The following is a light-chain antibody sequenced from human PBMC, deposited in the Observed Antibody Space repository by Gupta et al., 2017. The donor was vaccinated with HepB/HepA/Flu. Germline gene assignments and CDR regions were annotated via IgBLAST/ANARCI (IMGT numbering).Light chain of an antibody. CDR1: SGSIASNY. CDR3: QSYDSSNHVV. Sequence: NFMLTQPHSVSESPGKTVTIPCTRSSGSIASNYVQWYQQRPGSAPTTEIYEDNQKPSGVPDRFSGSIDSSSNSASLTISGLKTEDEADYYCQSYDSSNHVVFGGGTKLSVL. V-gene: IGLV6-57*03. J-gene: IGLJ2*01. CDR2: EDN.